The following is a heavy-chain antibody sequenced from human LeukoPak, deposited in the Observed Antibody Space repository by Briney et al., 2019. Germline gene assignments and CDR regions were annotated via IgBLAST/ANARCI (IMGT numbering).Heavy chain of an antibody. J-gene: IGHJ4*02. CDR3: ARETPGLYY. Sequence: GTSLRLSCEASGFTFSHFSMRWVRQTPGKGLEWVAVISYHGRKKNYADYVKGRITISRDNSKNTLYLQMTSLRVEDKSVYYCARETPGLYYGGGGTLVTVP. CDR2: ISYHGRKK. CDR1: GFTFSHFS. V-gene: IGHV3-30*19.